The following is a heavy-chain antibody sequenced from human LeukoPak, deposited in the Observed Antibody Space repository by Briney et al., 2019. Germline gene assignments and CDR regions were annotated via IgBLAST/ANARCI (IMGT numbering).Heavy chain of an antibody. D-gene: IGHD3-22*01. Sequence: ASVKVSCKASGYTFTNYGIFWVRQAPGQGLEWMGWISAYSGNANYAQKLQGRVTMTTETSTSTAYMELESLRSDDTAVYYCAISQGSYYDTSGYLGGDYWGQGTLVTVSS. CDR2: ISAYSGNA. J-gene: IGHJ4*02. V-gene: IGHV1-18*01. CDR3: AISQGSYYDTSGYLGGDY. CDR1: GYTFTNYG.